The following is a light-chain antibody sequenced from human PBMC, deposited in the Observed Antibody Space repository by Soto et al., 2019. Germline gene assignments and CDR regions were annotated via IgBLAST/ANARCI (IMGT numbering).Light chain of an antibody. J-gene: IGLJ1*01. CDR3: SSYTSDNRDYV. CDR2: EVN. Sequence: QSALAQPASVSGSPGQSITISCTGTSSDVGAYTSVSWYQHHPGKAPKVIIYEVNKRPSGISNRFSGSKSVNTASLTISGLQPDDEAHYYCSSYTSDNRDYVFGTGTKVT. V-gene: IGLV2-14*01. CDR1: SSDVGAYTS.